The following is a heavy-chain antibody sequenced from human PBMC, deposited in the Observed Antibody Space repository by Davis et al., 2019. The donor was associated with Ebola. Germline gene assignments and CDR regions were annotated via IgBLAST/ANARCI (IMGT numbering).Heavy chain of an antibody. D-gene: IGHD4-17*01. CDR2: IKQDGSEK. CDR1: GFTFSSYW. V-gene: IGHV3-7*03. J-gene: IGHJ5*02. CDR3: ARDHGDYSCWFDP. Sequence: GESLKISCAASGFTFSSYWMSWVRQAPGKGLEWVANIKQDGSEKYYVDSVKGRFTISRDNAKNSLYLQMNSLRAEDTAVYYCARDHGDYSCWFDPWGQGTLVTVSS.